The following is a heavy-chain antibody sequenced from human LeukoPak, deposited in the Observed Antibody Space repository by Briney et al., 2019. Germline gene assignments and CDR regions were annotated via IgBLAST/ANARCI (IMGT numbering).Heavy chain of an antibody. V-gene: IGHV4-34*01. Sequence: SETLSLTCAVYGGSFSGYYWTWIRQPPGKGLEWIGEINHSGSTNYNPSLKSRVTISVDTSKNQFSLKLSSVTAADTAVYYCARGGASSVQLWYFDLWGRGTLVTVSS. CDR3: ARGGASSVQLWYFDL. J-gene: IGHJ2*01. CDR1: GGSFSGYY. D-gene: IGHD2-2*01. CDR2: INHSGST.